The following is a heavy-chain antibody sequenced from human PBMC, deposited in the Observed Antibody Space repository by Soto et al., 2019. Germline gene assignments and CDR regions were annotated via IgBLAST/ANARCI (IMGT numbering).Heavy chain of an antibody. CDR1: GGAISIYY. CDR2: IYSDGST. CDR3: AREVGAIKWFDP. V-gene: IGHV4-4*07. Sequence: QVQLQESGPGLVKPSETLSLTCTVSGGAISIYYWSWIQQPAGKGLEWLGRIYSDGSTDYNPSLKSRVTMSVDAPKNQFSLKLSSVTAADTAVYYWAREVGAIKWFDPWGQGNLVTVSS. J-gene: IGHJ5*02. D-gene: IGHD1-26*01.